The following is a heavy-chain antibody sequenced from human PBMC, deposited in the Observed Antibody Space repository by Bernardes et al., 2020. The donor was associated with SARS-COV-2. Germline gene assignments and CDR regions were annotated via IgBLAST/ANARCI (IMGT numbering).Heavy chain of an antibody. Sequence: GGSLRLSCAASGFTFTNYALTWVRQAPGKGLEWVSIISTSGSPTFYADSVKGRFTISRDNSKNTLYLQMNSLRDEDTAVYYCAKRLSGNNPFDYWGHGTLGTVSS. V-gene: IGHV3-23*01. CDR2: ISTSGSPT. J-gene: IGHJ4*01. CDR1: GFTFTNYA. CDR3: AKRLSGNNPFDY. D-gene: IGHD1-26*01.